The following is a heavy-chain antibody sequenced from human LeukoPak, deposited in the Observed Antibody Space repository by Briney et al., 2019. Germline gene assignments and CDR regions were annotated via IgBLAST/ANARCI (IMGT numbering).Heavy chain of an antibody. V-gene: IGHV3-30*02. CDR1: GFTFSSYG. CDR3: ARDLFGNRYYYDSSGYDPPS. D-gene: IGHD3-22*01. J-gene: IGHJ4*02. CDR2: IRYDGSNK. Sequence: GGSLRLSCAASGFTFSSYGMHWVRQAPGKGLEWVAFIRYDGSNKYYADSVKGRFTISRDNSKNTLYLQMNSLRAEDTAVYYCARDLFGNRYYYDSSGYDPPSWGQGTLVTVSS.